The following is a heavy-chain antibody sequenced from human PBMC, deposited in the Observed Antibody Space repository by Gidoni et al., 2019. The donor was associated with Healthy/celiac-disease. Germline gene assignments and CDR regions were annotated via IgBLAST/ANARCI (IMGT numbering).Heavy chain of an antibody. CDR2: INPNSGGT. Sequence: QVQLVQSGAEVKKPGASVKVSCKASGYTFTGYYMHWVRQAPGQGLEWMGWINPNSGGTNYAQKFQGWVTMTRDTSISTAYMELSRLRSDDTAVYYCARDRRYCSGGSCYYYYYGMDVWGQGTTVTVSS. J-gene: IGHJ6*02. CDR3: ARDRRYCSGGSCYYYYYGMDV. D-gene: IGHD2-15*01. V-gene: IGHV1-2*04. CDR1: GYTFTGYY.